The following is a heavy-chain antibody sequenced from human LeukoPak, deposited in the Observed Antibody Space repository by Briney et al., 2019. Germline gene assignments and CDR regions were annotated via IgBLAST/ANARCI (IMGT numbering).Heavy chain of an antibody. CDR1: GFTFSSYA. V-gene: IGHV3-23*01. CDR2: ISGSGGST. Sequence: PGGSLRLSCAASGFTFSSYAMSWVRQAPGKGLEWVSAISGSGGSTYYADSVKGRFTISRDNSKNTLYLQMNSLRAEDTAVYHCAKDTGAASNPFDYWGQGTLVTVSS. CDR3: AKDTGAASNPFDY. J-gene: IGHJ4*02. D-gene: IGHD1-14*01.